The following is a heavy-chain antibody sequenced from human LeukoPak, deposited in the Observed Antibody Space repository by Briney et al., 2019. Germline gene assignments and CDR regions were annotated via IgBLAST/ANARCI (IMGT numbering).Heavy chain of an antibody. CDR3: AKDRELWFGDFDAFDI. D-gene: IGHD3-10*01. CDR2: ISGSGGST. CDR1: GFTFSSYA. V-gene: IGHV3-23*01. Sequence: RGSLRLSCAASGFTFSSYAMSWVRQAPGKGLEWVSAISGSGGSTYYADSVKGRFTISRDNSKNTLYLQMNSLRAEDTAVYYCAKDRELWFGDFDAFDIWGQGTMVTVSS. J-gene: IGHJ3*02.